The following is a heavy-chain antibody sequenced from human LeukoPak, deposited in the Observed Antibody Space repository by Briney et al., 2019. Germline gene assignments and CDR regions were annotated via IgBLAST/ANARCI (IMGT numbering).Heavy chain of an antibody. CDR3: ASTGIAAAGTGWWFDP. D-gene: IGHD6-13*01. V-gene: IGHV4-31*03. J-gene: IGHJ5*02. Sequence: PSETLSLTCTVSGGSISSGGYYWSWIRQHPGKGLEWIGYIYYSGSTYYNPSLKSRVTISVDTSKNQFSLKLSSVAAADTAVYYCASTGIAAAGTGWWFDPWGQGTLVTASS. CDR2: IYYSGST. CDR1: GGSISSGGYY.